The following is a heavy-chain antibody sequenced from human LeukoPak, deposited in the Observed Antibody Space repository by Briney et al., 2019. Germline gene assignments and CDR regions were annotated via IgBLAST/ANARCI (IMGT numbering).Heavy chain of an antibody. CDR1: GGSISSYY. CDR2: IYTSGST. V-gene: IGHV4-4*07. CDR3: ARDGRRASDYYGSGRRPFDY. J-gene: IGHJ4*02. D-gene: IGHD3-10*01. Sequence: SGTLSLTCTVSGGSISSYYWSWIRQPAGKGLEWIGRIYTSGSTNYNPSLKSRVTISVDTSKNQFSLKLSSVTAADTAVYYCARDGRRASDYYGSGRRPFDYWGQGTLVTVSS.